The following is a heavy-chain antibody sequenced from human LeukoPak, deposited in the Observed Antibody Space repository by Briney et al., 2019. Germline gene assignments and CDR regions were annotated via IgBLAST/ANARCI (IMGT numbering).Heavy chain of an antibody. CDR3: ARPTARLGWFDP. J-gene: IGHJ5*02. CDR1: GFTFSSYA. V-gene: IGHV3-30*14. Sequence: PGGSLRLSCAASGFTFSSYAMHWVRQAPGKGLEWVAVISYDGSNKYYADSVKGRFTISRDNSKNTLYLQMNSLRAEDTAVYYCARPTARLGWFDPWGQGTLVTVSS. D-gene: IGHD6-6*01. CDR2: ISYDGSNK.